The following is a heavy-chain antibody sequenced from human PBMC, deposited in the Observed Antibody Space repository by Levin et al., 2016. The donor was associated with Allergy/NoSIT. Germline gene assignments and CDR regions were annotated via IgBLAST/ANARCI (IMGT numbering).Heavy chain of an antibody. CDR2: IYPGDSDT. CDR3: ARRTAAPDNIYYYFAMDV. CDR1: GYSFTNFW. D-gene: IGHD6-13*01. J-gene: IGHJ6*02. V-gene: IGHV5-51*01. Sequence: GESLKISCKGSGYSFTNFWIAWVRQMPGKGLEWMGIIYPGDSDTRYSPSFQGQVTISADKSISSAYLQWSSLEASDTAIYYCARRTAAPDNIYYYFAMDVWGQGTTVTVSS.